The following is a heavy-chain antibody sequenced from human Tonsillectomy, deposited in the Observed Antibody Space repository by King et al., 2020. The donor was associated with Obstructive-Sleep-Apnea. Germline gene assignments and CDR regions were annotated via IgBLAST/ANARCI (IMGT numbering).Heavy chain of an antibody. V-gene: IGHV2-70*13. D-gene: IGHD3-10*01. CDR2: LDWDDDK. CDR1: WFSLTSSEMC. Sequence: VTLKESGPALVKPTQTLTLTCTFSWFSLTSSEMCVSWIRQPPGKALEWLAPLDWDDDKYYSNSLKTRLTTSKDTSNNQVVLTMTNMDPVYTATYYCARMRYGSGTYREIYDYRGQGTLVTVSS. J-gene: IGHJ4*02. CDR3: ARMRYGSGTYREIYDY.